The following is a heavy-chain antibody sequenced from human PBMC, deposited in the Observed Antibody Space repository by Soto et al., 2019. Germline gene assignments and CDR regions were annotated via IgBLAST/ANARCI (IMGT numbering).Heavy chain of an antibody. CDR2: ISAYNGNT. CDR3: ARGYSGPFNWFAP. Sequence: ASVKVSCKASGYTFTNYGIIWVRQAPGQGLEWMGWISAYNGNTKYSQKFQGRVTITRDTSASTAYMELSSLRSEDTAVYYCARGYSGPFNWFAPWGQGTLVTVS. D-gene: IGHD1-26*01. V-gene: IGHV1-18*01. J-gene: IGHJ5*02. CDR1: GYTFTNYG.